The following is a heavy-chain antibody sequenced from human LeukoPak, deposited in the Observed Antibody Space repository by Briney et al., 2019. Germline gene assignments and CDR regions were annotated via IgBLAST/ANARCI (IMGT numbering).Heavy chain of an antibody. CDR1: GFTFSSYA. CDR3: AENGGSYHTEFDY. D-gene: IGHD1-26*01. CDR2: ISGSGGAT. Sequence: PGGSLRLSCAASGFTFSSYAMSWVRQAPGKGLEWVSAISGSGGATYYADSVKGRFTISRDNSKNTLYLQMNSLRAEDTAVYYCAENGGSYHTEFDYWGQGTLVTVSS. J-gene: IGHJ4*02. V-gene: IGHV3-23*01.